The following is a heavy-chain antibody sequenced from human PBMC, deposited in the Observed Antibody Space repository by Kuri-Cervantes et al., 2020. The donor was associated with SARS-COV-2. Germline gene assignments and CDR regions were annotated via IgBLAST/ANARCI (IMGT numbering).Heavy chain of an antibody. D-gene: IGHD3-10*01. CDR1: GIPTNTYD. CDR2: IYSGGST. Sequence: GESLKISCAASGIPTNTYDMTWVRQAAGKGLEWVSVIYSGGSTYYADSVKGRFTISRDNSKNTLYLQMNSLRAEDTAVYYCATQPRGLWFGEIEAFDIWGQGTMVTVSS. V-gene: IGHV3-53*01. J-gene: IGHJ3*02. CDR3: ATQPRGLWFGEIEAFDI.